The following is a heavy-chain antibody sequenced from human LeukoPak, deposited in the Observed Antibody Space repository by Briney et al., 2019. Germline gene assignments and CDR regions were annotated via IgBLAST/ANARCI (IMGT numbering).Heavy chain of an antibody. D-gene: IGHD3-22*01. Sequence: ASVKVSFKASGYTFTSYYMHWVRQAPGQGLAWMGIINPSGGSTSYAQKFQGRVTMTRDTSTSTVYMELSSLRSEDTAVYYCARDNPQTYYYDSSGYYYETWGQGTLVTVSS. CDR3: ARDNPQTYYYDSSGYYYET. J-gene: IGHJ5*02. V-gene: IGHV1-46*01. CDR1: GYTFTSYY. CDR2: INPSGGST.